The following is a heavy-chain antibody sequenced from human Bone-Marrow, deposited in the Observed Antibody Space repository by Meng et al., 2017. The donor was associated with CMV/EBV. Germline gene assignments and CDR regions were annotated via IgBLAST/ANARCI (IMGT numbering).Heavy chain of an antibody. V-gene: IGHV3-7*01. J-gene: IGHJ6*02. CDR2: IKQDGSEK. Sequence: GESLQIPCAASGFTFSSYWMSWVRQVPGKGVEWVANIKQDGSEKYYVDSVKGRFTISRDNAKNTLYLKMNSLRAEDTAVYYCARGAAGLSTDDDYYGMDVWGQGTTVTVSS. CDR1: GFTFSSYW. D-gene: IGHD3-16*02. CDR3: ARGAAGLSTDDDYYGMDV.